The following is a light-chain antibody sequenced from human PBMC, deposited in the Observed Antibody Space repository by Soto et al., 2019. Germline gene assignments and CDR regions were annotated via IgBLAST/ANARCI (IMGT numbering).Light chain of an antibody. J-gene: IGKJ1*01. CDR1: QTISSW. V-gene: IGKV1-12*01. Sequence: IQMNQSASAVSGSVGDRVTITCRASQTISSWLAWYQQKPGKAPKLLIYAASTLQSGVPARFSGSGSGTDFTLTISSLQPEDFATYYCQQSYSTPWTFGQGTKVDIK. CDR2: AAS. CDR3: QQSYSTPWT.